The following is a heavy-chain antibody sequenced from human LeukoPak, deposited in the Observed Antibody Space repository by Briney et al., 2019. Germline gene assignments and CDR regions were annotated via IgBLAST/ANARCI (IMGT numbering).Heavy chain of an antibody. V-gene: IGHV4-59*08. CDR2: IYYTGST. J-gene: IGHJ4*02. CDR1: GGSISSYY. Sequence: SETLSLTCTVSGGSISSYYWSWIRQPPGKGLEWIGYIYYTGSTNYNPSLKSRVTISVDMSKNQFSLRLTSVTAADTAVYYCARQTGSGLFILPGGQGTLVTVSS. D-gene: IGHD3/OR15-3a*01. CDR3: ARQTGSGLFILP.